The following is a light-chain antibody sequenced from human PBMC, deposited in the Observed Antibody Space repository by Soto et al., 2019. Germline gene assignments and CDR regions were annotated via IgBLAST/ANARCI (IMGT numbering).Light chain of an antibody. CDR1: QSVSNN. Sequence: EIVMTQSPATLSVSPGERATLSCRASQSVSNNLAWYQQKPGQAPRLLVYGASTRATGSPARSSSSGSATEFTLTISSLQSEDFAVYYCQQYYTWSPLTFGGGTKVETK. CDR2: GAS. J-gene: IGKJ4*01. CDR3: QQYYTWSPLT. V-gene: IGKV3-15*01.